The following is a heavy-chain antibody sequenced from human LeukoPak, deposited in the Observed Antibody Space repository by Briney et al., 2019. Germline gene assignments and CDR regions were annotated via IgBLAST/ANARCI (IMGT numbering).Heavy chain of an antibody. CDR1: GGTFSSYA. CDR3: ASLYGGNHYGY. CDR2: IIPILGIA. Sequence: ASVKVSCKASGGTFSSYAISWVRQAPGQGLEWMGRIIPILGIANYAQKFQGRVTITADKSTSTAYMELSSLRSEDTAVYYCASLYGGNHYGYWGQGTLVTVSS. V-gene: IGHV1-69*04. J-gene: IGHJ4*02. D-gene: IGHD4-23*01.